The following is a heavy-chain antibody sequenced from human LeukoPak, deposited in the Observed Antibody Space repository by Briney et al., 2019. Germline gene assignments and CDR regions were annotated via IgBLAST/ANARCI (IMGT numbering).Heavy chain of an antibody. J-gene: IGHJ5*02. CDR3: ARAVVWGVKRWFDP. CDR1: VFSLSSAA. D-gene: IGHD3-10*02. CDR2: ISGSGGST. V-gene: IGHV3-23*01. Sequence: GGSLRLSRAHSVFSLSSAATRSVPHAPGEGLEWVSAISGSGGSTYSADSVRGRFTLSRDNSKNRLYLQMKGLRAEDTAVYYCARAVVWGVKRWFDPWGQGTLVTVSS.